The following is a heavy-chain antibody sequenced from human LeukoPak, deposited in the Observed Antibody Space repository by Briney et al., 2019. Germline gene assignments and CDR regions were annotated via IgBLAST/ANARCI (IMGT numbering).Heavy chain of an antibody. J-gene: IGHJ5*02. CDR2: IYYSGST. V-gene: IGHV4-59*01. CDR1: GGSISSYY. Sequence: SETLSLTCTVSGGSISSYYWSWIRQPPGKGLEWIGYIYYSGSTNYNPSLKSRVTISVDTSKNQFSLKLSSVTAADTAVYYCAREVAAAGNWFDPWGQGTLVTVSS. D-gene: IGHD6-13*01. CDR3: AREVAAAGNWFDP.